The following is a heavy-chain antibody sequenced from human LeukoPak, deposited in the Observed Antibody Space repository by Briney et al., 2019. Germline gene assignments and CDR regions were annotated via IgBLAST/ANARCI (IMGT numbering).Heavy chain of an antibody. V-gene: IGHV4-4*07. CDR1: GDSISSYF. J-gene: IGHJ4*02. Sequence: SETLSLTCPVSGDSISSYFWSWIRQPAGKGLEWIGRIYTSGSTDYNPSLRSRVTMSVDTSKKQFSLKLWSVTAADTAVYYCARESKSYDGSGYYHDSWGQGTLVTVSS. D-gene: IGHD3-22*01. CDR2: IYTSGST. CDR3: ARESKSYDGSGYYHDS.